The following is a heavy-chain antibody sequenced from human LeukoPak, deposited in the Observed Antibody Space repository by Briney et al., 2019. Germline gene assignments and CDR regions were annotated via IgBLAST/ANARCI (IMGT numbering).Heavy chain of an antibody. D-gene: IGHD2-15*01. Sequence: GGSLRLSCAASGFTFSSYSMNWVRQAPGKGLEWVSSISSSSSYIYYADSVKGRFTISRDNAKNSLYLQMNSLRAEDTAVYYCAREEVKGYCSGGSCYSTSGGLYYFDYWARGTLVTVSS. CDR3: AREEVKGYCSGGSCYSTSGGLYYFDY. CDR2: ISSSSSYI. CDR1: GFTFSSYS. V-gene: IGHV3-21*01. J-gene: IGHJ4*02.